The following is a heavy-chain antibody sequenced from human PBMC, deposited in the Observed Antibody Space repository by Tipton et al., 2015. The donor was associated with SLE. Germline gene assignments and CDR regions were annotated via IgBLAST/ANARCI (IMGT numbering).Heavy chain of an antibody. D-gene: IGHD4/OR15-4a*01. V-gene: IGHV4-39*01. J-gene: IGHJ4*02. CDR3: VRHKDYGKRAFDY. Sequence: TLSLTCTVSGGSITTSTYFWAWIRQPPGKGLEWMGSVYYIGTTNYNPSLESRVTISVDPSKNQFSLRLSSVTAADTSVYYCVRHKDYGKRAFDYWGPGTLVTVSS. CDR1: GGSITTSTYF. CDR2: VYYIGTT.